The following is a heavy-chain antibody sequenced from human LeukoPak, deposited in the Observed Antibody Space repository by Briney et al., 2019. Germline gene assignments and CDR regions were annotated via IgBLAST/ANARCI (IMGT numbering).Heavy chain of an antibody. D-gene: IGHD3-10*01. Sequence: ASVTVSCTASGYTFTSYAMHWVRQAPGQRLEWMGWINAGNGNTKYSQKFQGRVTITRDTSASTAYMELSSLRSEDTAVYYCARRYYYGSGSPNGMDVWGQGTTVTVSS. CDR1: GYTFTSYA. CDR3: ARRYYYGSGSPNGMDV. V-gene: IGHV1-3*01. J-gene: IGHJ6*02. CDR2: INAGNGNT.